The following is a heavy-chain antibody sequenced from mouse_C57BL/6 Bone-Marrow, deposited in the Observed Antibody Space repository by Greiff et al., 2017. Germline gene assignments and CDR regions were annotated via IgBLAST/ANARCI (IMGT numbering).Heavy chain of an antibody. J-gene: IGHJ4*01. Sequence: QVQLQQSGAELVRPGASVTLSCKASGYTFTDYEMHWVKQTPVHGLEWIGAIDPETGGPAYNQKFKGKAILTADKSSSTAYMELRSLTSEDSAVYYCTRDYDGSRVYYYAMDYWGQGTSVTVSS. D-gene: IGHD1-1*01. CDR3: TRDYDGSRVYYYAMDY. V-gene: IGHV1-15*01. CDR1: GYTFTDYE. CDR2: IDPETGGP.